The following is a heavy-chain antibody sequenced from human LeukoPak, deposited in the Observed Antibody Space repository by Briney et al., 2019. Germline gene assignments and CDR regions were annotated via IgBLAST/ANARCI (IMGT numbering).Heavy chain of an antibody. D-gene: IGHD1/OR15-1a*01. V-gene: IGHV4-4*07. CDR3: ARENSHPFIRLYYYYGMGV. CDR1: GGSISSYY. Sequence: SETLSLTCTVSGGSISSYYWSWIRQPAGKGLEWIGRIYTSGSTNYNPSLKSRVTMSVDTSKNQFSLKLSSVTAADTAVYYCARENSHPFIRLYYYYGMGVWGQGTTVTVSS. J-gene: IGHJ6*02. CDR2: IYTSGST.